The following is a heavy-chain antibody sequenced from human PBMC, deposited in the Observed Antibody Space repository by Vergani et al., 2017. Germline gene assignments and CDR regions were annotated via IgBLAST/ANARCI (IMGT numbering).Heavy chain of an antibody. V-gene: IGHV4-39*07. D-gene: IGHD1-26*01. CDR3: TRSGSYYNPPHWD. CDR1: NDSVSNTFYY. CDR2: IYPANSDT. Sequence: QVQLQESGPGLVKPSETLSLTCTVSNDSVSNTFYYWGWIRQTPGKGLEWIGSIYPANSDTKYSPSFQGQVTISADKSITTAYLQWSSLKASDTAMYFCTRSGSYYNPPHWDWGQGTLVTVSS. J-gene: IGHJ4*02.